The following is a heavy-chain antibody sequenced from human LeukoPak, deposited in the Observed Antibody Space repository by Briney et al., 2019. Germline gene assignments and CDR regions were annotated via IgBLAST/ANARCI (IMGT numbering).Heavy chain of an antibody. V-gene: IGHV1-69*04. Sequence: ASVKVSCKASGGTYSSYAISWVRQAPGQGLEWMGRIIPALGIANYAQKFQGRVTITADKSTNTAYMELSSLRSEDTAVFYCARVGSGSYDYWGQGTLVTVSS. J-gene: IGHJ4*02. D-gene: IGHD1-26*01. CDR2: IIPALGIA. CDR3: ARVGSGSYDY. CDR1: GGTYSSYA.